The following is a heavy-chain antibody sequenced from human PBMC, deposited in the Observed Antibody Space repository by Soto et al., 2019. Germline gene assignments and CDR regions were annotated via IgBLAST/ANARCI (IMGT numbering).Heavy chain of an antibody. D-gene: IGHD5-18*01. Sequence: QVQLVQSGAEVKKPGSSVKVSCKASGGTFSSYAISWVRQAPGQGLEWRGGIIPIFGTANYAQKFQGRVTITADESTSTAYMELSSLRSQDTAVYYCARDRSSGYSYCYGIAFWFYPWGQGTLVTVSS. CDR1: GGTFSSYA. J-gene: IGHJ5*02. V-gene: IGHV1-69*01. CDR2: IIPIFGTA. CDR3: ARDRSSGYSYCYGIAFWFYP.